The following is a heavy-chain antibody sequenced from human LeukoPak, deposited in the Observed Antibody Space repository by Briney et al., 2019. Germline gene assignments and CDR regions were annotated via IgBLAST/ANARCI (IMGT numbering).Heavy chain of an antibody. CDR1: GFTFSSYA. V-gene: IGHV3-23*01. D-gene: IGHD5-24*01. J-gene: IGHJ4*02. CDR2: ISGSGGST. Sequence: GGSPRLSCAASGFTFSSYAMSWVRQAPGKGLEWVSAISGSGGSTYYADSVKGRFTISRDNSKNTLYLQMNSLRAEDTAVYYCAKAVMATISKDYWGQGTLVTVSS. CDR3: AKAVMATISKDY.